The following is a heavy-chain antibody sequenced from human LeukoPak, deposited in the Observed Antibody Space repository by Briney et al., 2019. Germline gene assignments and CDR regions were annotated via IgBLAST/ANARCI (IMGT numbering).Heavy chain of an antibody. J-gene: IGHJ3*02. CDR3: ARGGPAPHRITLIVVASSTDAFDI. V-gene: IGHV1-18*01. CDR1: GYTLTSYG. D-gene: IGHD3-22*01. CDR2: ISAYNGDT. Sequence: ASVKVSCKASGYTLTSYGISWVRQAPGQGLEWMGWISAYNGDTNYAQKLQGRVTMTTDTSTSTAYMELRSLRSDDTAVYYCARGGPAPHRITLIVVASSTDAFDIWGQGTMVTVSS.